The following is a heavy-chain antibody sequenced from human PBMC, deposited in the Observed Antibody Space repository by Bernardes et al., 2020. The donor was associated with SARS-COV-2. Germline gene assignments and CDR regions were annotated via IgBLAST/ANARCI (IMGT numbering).Heavy chain of an antibody. D-gene: IGHD2-2*01. CDR3: ARQTEYVSPISADYYGMDV. J-gene: IGHJ6*02. Sequence: TLSLTCAVSASSISSDYYWGWIRQPPGKGLEWIGSVSHNGNTYYNPSLKSRVTISVDTSKNQFSLKLNSVTAADTAVYYCARQTEYVSPISADYYGMDVWGQGTTVSVS. CDR2: VSHNGNT. CDR1: ASSISSDYY. V-gene: IGHV4-38-2*01.